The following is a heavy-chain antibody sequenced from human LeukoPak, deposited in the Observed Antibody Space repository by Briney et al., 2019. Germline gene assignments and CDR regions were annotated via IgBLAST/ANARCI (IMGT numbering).Heavy chain of an antibody. V-gene: IGHV1-46*01. D-gene: IGHD5-18*01. CDR1: GYTFTSYY. J-gene: IGHJ4*01. Sequence: ASVKVSCKASGYTFTSYYMHWVRQAPGQGLEWMGIINPSGGDTSYAQKFQGRLTMTRDTSTNTVYMELTSLRSEDTAVYYCAREVMDTLRFDYWGQGSLATVSS. CDR2: INPSGGDT. CDR3: AREVMDTLRFDY.